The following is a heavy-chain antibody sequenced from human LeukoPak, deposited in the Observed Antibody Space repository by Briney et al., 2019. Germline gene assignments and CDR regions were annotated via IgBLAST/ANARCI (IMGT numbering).Heavy chain of an antibody. D-gene: IGHD2-2*02. CDR1: GFTISSYA. Sequence: AGGSLRLSCAASGFTISSYAMHWLHLAPSKGEEWVAVISYDASNNYYADSVKGRFTTSRDNAKNSLYLQMNSLRAEDTAVYYCARDQSSGDIVVVPAAIKDYWGQGTLVTVSP. J-gene: IGHJ4*02. CDR2: ISYDASNN. CDR3: ARDQSSGDIVVVPAAIKDY. V-gene: IGHV3-30*01.